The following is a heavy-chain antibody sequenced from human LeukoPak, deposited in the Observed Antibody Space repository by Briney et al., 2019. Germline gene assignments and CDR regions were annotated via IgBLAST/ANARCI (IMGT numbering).Heavy chain of an antibody. CDR2: ICGSGGRT. V-gene: IGHV3-23*01. J-gene: IGHJ4*02. Sequence: GGSLRLSCAASGFTFSSYAMSWVRQAPGKGLEWVSAICGSGGRTYYAHSVKGRFTISRDNSTNTLYLQMNSLRAADTAVYCCASYDFWSGYSTDYWGKGTLVTVSS. CDR3: ASYDFWSGYSTDY. CDR1: GFTFSSYA. D-gene: IGHD3-3*01.